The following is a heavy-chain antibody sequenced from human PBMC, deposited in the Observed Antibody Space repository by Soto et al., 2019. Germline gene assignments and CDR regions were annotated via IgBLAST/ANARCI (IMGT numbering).Heavy chain of an antibody. CDR3: ARDRIAGSKYYYGMDV. D-gene: IGHD6-13*01. J-gene: IGHJ6*02. Sequence: QVQLVQSGAEVKKPGSSVRVSCKASGGTFSSYAISWVRQAPGQGLEWMGGIIPIFGTENYAQKFQGRVTITVDESTSTSYMELSSPRSEDTAVYYCARDRIAGSKYYYGMDVWGQGTTVTVSS. CDR2: IIPIFGTE. V-gene: IGHV1-69*01. CDR1: GGTFSSYA.